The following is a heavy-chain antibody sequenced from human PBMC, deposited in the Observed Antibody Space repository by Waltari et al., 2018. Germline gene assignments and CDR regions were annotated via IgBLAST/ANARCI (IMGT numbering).Heavy chain of an antibody. J-gene: IGHJ3*01. CDR3: AARAGWRKEWEFDV. D-gene: IGHD1-26*01. Sequence: QVHLQESGPGLVKPSETLSLICTVSGGSIRDSCGSWIRQPPGKGLEGIGNMYYSGTTKDNPSLKRRVNIAVDMSKNQFSLKLTSVTAADTAVYYCAARAGWRKEWEFDVWGQGTMVTVSS. V-gene: IGHV4-59*01. CDR2: MYYSGTT. CDR1: GGSIRDSC.